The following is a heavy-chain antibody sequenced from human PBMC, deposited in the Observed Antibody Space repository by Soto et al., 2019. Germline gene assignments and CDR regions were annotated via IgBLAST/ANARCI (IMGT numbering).Heavy chain of an antibody. CDR3: ASRGFMGATTIDY. V-gene: IGHV4-39*01. J-gene: IGHJ4*02. D-gene: IGHD1-26*01. CDR1: GGSISSSNSY. Sequence: QLQLQESGPGLVKPSETLSLTCTVSGGSISSSNSYWGWIRQPPGKGLEWIGSIYYSGSTYYNPSHECRVSMSVDTSNNQFSLKLGSVTAADTAVYYCASRGFMGATTIDYWGQGTLVTVSS. CDR2: IYYSGST.